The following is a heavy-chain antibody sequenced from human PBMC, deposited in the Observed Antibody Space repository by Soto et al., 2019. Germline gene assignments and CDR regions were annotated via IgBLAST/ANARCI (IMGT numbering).Heavy chain of an antibody. CDR2: IYYSGST. D-gene: IGHD1-26*01. Sequence: SETLSLTCTVSGGSISSYYWSWIRQPPGKGLEWIGYIYYSGSTNYNPSLKSRVTISVDTSKNQFSLKLSSVTAADTAVYYCARDRGHSGSYFYYYYGMDVWGQGTTVTVS. V-gene: IGHV4-59*01. J-gene: IGHJ6*02. CDR3: ARDRGHSGSYFYYYYGMDV. CDR1: GGSISSYY.